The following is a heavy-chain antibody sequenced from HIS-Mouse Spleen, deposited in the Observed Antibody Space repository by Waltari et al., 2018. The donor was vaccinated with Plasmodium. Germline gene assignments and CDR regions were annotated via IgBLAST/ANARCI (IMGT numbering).Heavy chain of an antibody. J-gene: IGHJ2*01. D-gene: IGHD6-13*01. Sequence: EVQLVESGGGVVQPGGSLRLSCAACGFSFSSYWMSWVRQAPGKGLEWVANIKQDGSEKYYVDSVKGRFTISRDNAKNSLYLQMNSLRAEDTAVYYCASSWYWYFDLWGRGTLVTVSS. V-gene: IGHV3-7*01. CDR3: ASSWYWYFDL. CDR2: IKQDGSEK. CDR1: GFSFSSYW.